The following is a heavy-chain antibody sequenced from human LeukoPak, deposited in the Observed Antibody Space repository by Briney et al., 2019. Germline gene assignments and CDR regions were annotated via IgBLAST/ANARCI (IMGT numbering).Heavy chain of an antibody. CDR3: ATSRWRAQGDFDY. Sequence: GGSLRLSCAASGFTFSSYWMSWVRQAPGKGLEWVANIKQDGNEKYCVDSVKGRFTISRDNAKNSLYLQMNSLRAEDTAVYYCATSRWRAQGDFDYWGQGTLVTVSS. CDR1: GFTFSSYW. V-gene: IGHV3-7*01. D-gene: IGHD4-23*01. CDR2: IKQDGNEK. J-gene: IGHJ4*02.